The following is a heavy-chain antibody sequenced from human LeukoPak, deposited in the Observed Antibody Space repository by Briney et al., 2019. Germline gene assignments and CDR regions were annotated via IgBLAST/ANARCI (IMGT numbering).Heavy chain of an antibody. Sequence: GGSLRLSCAASGFTFSSYGMHWVRQAPGKGLEWVAFIRYDGSNKYYADSVKGRFTISRDNSKNTLYLQMNILRAEDTAVYYCAKDLDTDYFDYWGQGTLVTVSS. V-gene: IGHV3-30*02. D-gene: IGHD3-22*01. CDR1: GFTFSSYG. J-gene: IGHJ4*02. CDR3: AKDLDTDYFDY. CDR2: IRYDGSNK.